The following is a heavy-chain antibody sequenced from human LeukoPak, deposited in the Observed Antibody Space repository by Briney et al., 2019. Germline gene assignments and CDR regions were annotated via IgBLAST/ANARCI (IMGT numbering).Heavy chain of an antibody. CDR2: INHSGST. D-gene: IGHD3-10*01. CDR1: GYSISSGYY. Sequence: SETLSLTCTVSGYSISSGYYWGWIRQPPGQGLEWIGEINHSGSTNYNPSLKSRVTISVDTSKNQFSLKLSSVTAADTAVYYCARRKFANYYGSGSYYREAYFDYWGQGTLVTVSS. CDR3: ARRKFANYYGSGSYYREAYFDY. J-gene: IGHJ4*02. V-gene: IGHV4-38-2*02.